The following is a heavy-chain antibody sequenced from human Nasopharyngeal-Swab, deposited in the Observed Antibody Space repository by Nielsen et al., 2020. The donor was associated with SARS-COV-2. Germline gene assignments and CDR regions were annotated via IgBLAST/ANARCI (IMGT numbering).Heavy chain of an antibody. Sequence: WIRPPPGKGPEWVSYISSSSSTIYYADSVKGRFTISRDNAKNSLYLQMNSLRAEDTAMYYCARTGYDFWSGYYPGYYYYGMDVWGQGTTVTVSS. D-gene: IGHD3-3*01. V-gene: IGHV3-48*04. J-gene: IGHJ6*02. CDR2: ISSSSSTI. CDR3: ARTGYDFWSGYYPGYYYYGMDV.